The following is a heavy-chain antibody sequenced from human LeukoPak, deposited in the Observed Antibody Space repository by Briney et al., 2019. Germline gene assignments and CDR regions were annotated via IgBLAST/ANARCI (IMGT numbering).Heavy chain of an antibody. V-gene: IGHV4-34*01. D-gene: IGHD6-19*01. CDR2: INHSGSA. CDR3: ARRLPSLAVPGDY. CDR1: GGSFSSYF. J-gene: IGHJ4*02. Sequence: SETLSLTCAFYGGSFSSYFWNWSRQPPGEGAEWIGEINHSGSANYNPSLKSRVTISVDTSKTQFSLKLISVTAADTAVYYCARRLPSLAVPGDYCGQGTLVTVSA.